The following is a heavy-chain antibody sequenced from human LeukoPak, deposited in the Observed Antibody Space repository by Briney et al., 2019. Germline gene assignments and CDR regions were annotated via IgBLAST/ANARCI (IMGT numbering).Heavy chain of an antibody. CDR2: ISGGGDIT. Sequence: PGGSLRLSCAASGFNFANHAMSWVRQTPGKGLEWVSAISGGGDITYFADSVTGRFTISRVNSKDTLFLQMHSLRPGDTAVYYCVREDTPATANYWGQGTLVTISS. D-gene: IGHD2-21*02. V-gene: IGHV3-23*01. J-gene: IGHJ4*02. CDR1: GFNFANHA. CDR3: VREDTPATANY.